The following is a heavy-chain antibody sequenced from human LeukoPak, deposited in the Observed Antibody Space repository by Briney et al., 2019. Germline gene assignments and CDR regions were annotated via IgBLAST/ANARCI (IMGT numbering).Heavy chain of an antibody. J-gene: IGHJ6*03. V-gene: IGHV3-74*03. D-gene: IGHD1-26*01. CDR3: ARDPYSGSYGNEYYYYMDV. Sequence: GGSLRLSCAASGFSFSSHWMHWVRQDPGKGLVWVSRINSDGSTSTYADSVKGRFTISRDNSKNSLYLQMDSLGPEDTAVYYCARDPYSGSYGNEYYYYMDVWGKGTTVTISS. CDR1: GFSFSSHW. CDR2: INSDGSTS.